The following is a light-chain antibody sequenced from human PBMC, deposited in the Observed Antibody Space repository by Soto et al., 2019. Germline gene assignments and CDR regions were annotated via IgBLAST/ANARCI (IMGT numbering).Light chain of an antibody. CDR1: QSISSW. CDR3: QQYNSIQDT. V-gene: IGKV1-5*01. Sequence: DIQMTQSPSTLSASVGDRVTITCRASQSISSWLAWYQQKPGKAPKLLIYDASSLESGVPSRFSGSGSGTEFTLTISSLQPDDFATYYCQQYNSIQDTFGQGTKLEI. J-gene: IGKJ2*01. CDR2: DAS.